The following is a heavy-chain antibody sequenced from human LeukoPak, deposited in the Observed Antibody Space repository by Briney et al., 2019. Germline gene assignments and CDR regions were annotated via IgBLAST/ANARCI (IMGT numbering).Heavy chain of an antibody. CDR1: GGSLSGYY. J-gene: IGHJ4*02. CDR3: ARVLLDYFDSNGYPDY. Sequence: SETLSLTCAVYGGSLSGYYWSWIRQPPGKGLEWIGEINHSGSTNYNPSLKSRVTISVDTSKNQFSLKLSSVTAADTAVYYCARVLLDYFDSNGYPDYWGQGTLVTVSS. CDR2: INHSGST. V-gene: IGHV4-34*01. D-gene: IGHD3-22*01.